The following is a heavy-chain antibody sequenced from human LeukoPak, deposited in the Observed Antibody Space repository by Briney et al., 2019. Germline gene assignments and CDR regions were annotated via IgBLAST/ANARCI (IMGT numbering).Heavy chain of an antibody. CDR1: GFTFSSYW. Sequence: GGSLRLSCAPSGFTFSSYWMHWVRQGPGKGLVWVSRINNDGSSTSYADSVKGRFTISRDNAKNTLYLQMNSLRAEDTAVYYCASVGDSRAFNWFDPWGQGTLVTVSS. J-gene: IGHJ5*02. V-gene: IGHV3-74*01. CDR3: ASVGDSRAFNWFDP. CDR2: INNDGSST. D-gene: IGHD3-22*01.